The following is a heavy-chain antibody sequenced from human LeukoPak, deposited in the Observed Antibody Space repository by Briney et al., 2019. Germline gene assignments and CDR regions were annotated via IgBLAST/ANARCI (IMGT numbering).Heavy chain of an antibody. CDR2: ISSSSSSYI. Sequence: GGSLRLSCAASGFTFSSYSMNWVRQAPGKGLEWVSSISSSSSSYIYYADSVKGRFTISRDNAKNSLYLQMNSLRAEDTAVYYCAREYYGSGSPFDYWAREPWSPSPQ. D-gene: IGHD3-10*01. CDR1: GFTFSSYS. V-gene: IGHV3-21*01. CDR3: AREYYGSGSPFDY. J-gene: IGHJ4*02.